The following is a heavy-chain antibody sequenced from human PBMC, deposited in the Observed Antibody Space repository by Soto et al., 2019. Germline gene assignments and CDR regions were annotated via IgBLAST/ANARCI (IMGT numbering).Heavy chain of an antibody. CDR2: IYYSGST. V-gene: IGHV4-39*01. CDR3: ARHVNRLYDILTGYYKGGGFDY. CDR1: GGSISSSSYY. D-gene: IGHD3-9*01. J-gene: IGHJ4*02. Sequence: PSETLSLTCTVSGGSISSSSYYWGWIRQPPGKGLEWIGSIYYSGSTYYNPSLKSRVTISVDTSKNQFSLKLSSVTAADTAVYYCARHVNRLYDILTGYYKGGGFDYWGQGTLVTVSS.